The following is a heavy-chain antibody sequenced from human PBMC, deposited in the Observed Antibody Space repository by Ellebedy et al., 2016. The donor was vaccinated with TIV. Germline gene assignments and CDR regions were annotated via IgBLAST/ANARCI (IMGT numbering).Heavy chain of an antibody. CDR3: ARDSSSRPYFDY. CDR1: GYTFTSYG. J-gene: IGHJ4*02. D-gene: IGHD6-6*01. Sequence: SVKVSXXASGYTFTSYGISWVRQAPGQGLEWMGGIIPIFGTANYAQKFQGRVTITADESTSTAYMELSSLRSEDTAVYYCARDSSSRPYFDYWGQGTLVTVSS. CDR2: IIPIFGTA. V-gene: IGHV1-69*13.